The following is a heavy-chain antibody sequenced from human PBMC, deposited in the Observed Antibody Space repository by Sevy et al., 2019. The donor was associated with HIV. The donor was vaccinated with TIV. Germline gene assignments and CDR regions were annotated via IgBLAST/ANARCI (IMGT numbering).Heavy chain of an antibody. Sequence: GGSLRLSCAASGFTFSGSAMHWVRQASGKGLEWVGRIRSKANSYATAYAASVKGRFTISREDSKNTAYLQMNSLKTEDTAVYYCTRLGSGPPKMATTSPALYYFDYWGQGTLVTVSS. D-gene: IGHD1-1*01. CDR3: TRLGSGPPKMATTSPALYYFDY. CDR2: IRSKANSYAT. J-gene: IGHJ4*02. V-gene: IGHV3-73*01. CDR1: GFTFSGSA.